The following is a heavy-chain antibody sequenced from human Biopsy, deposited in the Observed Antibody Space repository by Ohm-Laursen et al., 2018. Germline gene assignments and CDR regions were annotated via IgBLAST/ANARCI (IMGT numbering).Heavy chain of an antibody. CDR2: ISETSSHI. Sequence: SLRLSCAASGFSVSSYDMNWVRQAPGKGLEWISYISETSSHIYDADSVRGRFTVARDIAKNSLYLQLNSLRVEDTAVYYCARDSSRRAREGGIDAWGQGTLVTVSP. CDR3: ARDSSRRAREGGIDA. V-gene: IGHV3-21*01. CDR1: GFSVSSYD. D-gene: IGHD6-6*01. J-gene: IGHJ5*02.